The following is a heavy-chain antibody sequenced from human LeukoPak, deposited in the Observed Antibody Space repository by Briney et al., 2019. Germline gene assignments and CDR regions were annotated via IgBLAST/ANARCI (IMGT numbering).Heavy chain of an antibody. CDR1: GFTFSSYS. CDR3: ARQTIAAAGTKRITY. J-gene: IGHJ4*02. CDR2: ISSSSSTI. Sequence: GGSLRLSCAASGFTFSSYSMNWVRQAPGKGLEWVSYISSSSSTIYYADSVKGRFTISRDNAKNSLYLQMNSLRAEDSAVYYCARQTIAAAGTKRITYWGQGTLVTVP. D-gene: IGHD6-13*01. V-gene: IGHV3-48*04.